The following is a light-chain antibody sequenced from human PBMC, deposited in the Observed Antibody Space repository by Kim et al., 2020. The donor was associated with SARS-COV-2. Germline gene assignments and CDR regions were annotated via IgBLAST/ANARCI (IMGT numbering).Light chain of an antibody. J-gene: IGKJ3*01. CDR1: QSISSW. V-gene: IGKV1-5*01. CDR3: QQYNSYLFT. CDR2: DAS. Sequence: ASVGDRVTITCRASQSISSWLAWYQQKPGKAPKLLIYDASRLESGVPSRFSGSGSGTEFTLTISSLQPDDFATYYCQQYNSYLFTFGPGTKVDIK.